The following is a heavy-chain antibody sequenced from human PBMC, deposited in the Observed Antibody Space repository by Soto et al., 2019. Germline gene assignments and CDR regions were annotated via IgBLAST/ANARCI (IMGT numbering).Heavy chain of an antibody. V-gene: IGHV1-18*01. J-gene: IGHJ6*03. Sequence: ASVKVSCKASGYTFTSYGISWVRQAPGQGLEWMGWISAYNGNTNYAQKLQGRVTMTTDTSTSTACMELRSLRSDDTAVYYCARYYDILTGFKGYYYYYMDVWGKGTTVTVSS. CDR3: ARYYDILTGFKGYYYYYMDV. CDR1: GYTFTSYG. D-gene: IGHD3-9*01. CDR2: ISAYNGNT.